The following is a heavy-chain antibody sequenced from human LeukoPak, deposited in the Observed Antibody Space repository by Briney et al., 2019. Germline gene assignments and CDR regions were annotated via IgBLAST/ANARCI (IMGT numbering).Heavy chain of an antibody. V-gene: IGHV3-7*04. Sequence: GGSLTLPCAASGFTFSTYWMTWVRQAPGKGLEWVADIDQEGSQKYYVDSVKGRFTISRDNAKNSLHLQMNSLRAEDTAVYYCARNPLRRFDYWGQGTLVTVSS. J-gene: IGHJ4*02. CDR2: IDQEGSQK. CDR1: GFTFSTYW. CDR3: ARNPLRRFDY.